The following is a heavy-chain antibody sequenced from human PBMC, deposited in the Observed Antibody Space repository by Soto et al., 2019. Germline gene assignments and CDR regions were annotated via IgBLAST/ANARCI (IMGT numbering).Heavy chain of an antibody. V-gene: IGHV4-61*08. CDR1: GGAIISSGYC. Sequence: SETLSLTCTVSGGAIISSGYCFVGMRQPPWKGLEWIGYISYTGSTHYNPSLKSRVTISADTSKNQFSLKLSSVTTADTALYYCAREGVAAPYYYYGMDVWGQGSTVTVSS. J-gene: IGHJ6*02. CDR3: AREGVAAPYYYYGMDV. CDR2: ISYTGST. D-gene: IGHD2-15*01.